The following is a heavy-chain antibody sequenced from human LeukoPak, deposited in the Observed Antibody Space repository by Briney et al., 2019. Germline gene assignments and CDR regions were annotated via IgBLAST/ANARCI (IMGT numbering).Heavy chain of an antibody. V-gene: IGHV4-61*02. CDR3: ARVRLQREALDL. CDR2: IYVSGNT. CDR1: GASVSSGGYY. Sequence: SETLSLTCTVSGASVSSGGYYWTWIRQPAGKALESIGRIYVSGNTHFNPSLKSRATISVDSPKNQFSLKLSSVTAADTAVYYCARVRLQREALDLWGQGTMVSVSS. D-gene: IGHD1-1*01. J-gene: IGHJ3*01.